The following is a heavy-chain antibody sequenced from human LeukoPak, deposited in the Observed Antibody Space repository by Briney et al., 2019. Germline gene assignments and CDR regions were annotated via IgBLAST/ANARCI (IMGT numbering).Heavy chain of an antibody. V-gene: IGHV4-39*07. CDR2: IYYSGST. J-gene: IGHJ4*02. CDR3: ARDGVYNYYDSSGYPRYFDY. D-gene: IGHD3-22*01. CDR1: GGSISSSSYY. Sequence: SETLFLTCTVSGGSISSSSYYWGWIRQPPGKGLEWIGSIYYSGSTYYNPSLKSRVTISVDTSKNQFSLKLSSVTAADTAVYYCARDGVYNYYDSSGYPRYFDYWGQGTLVTVSS.